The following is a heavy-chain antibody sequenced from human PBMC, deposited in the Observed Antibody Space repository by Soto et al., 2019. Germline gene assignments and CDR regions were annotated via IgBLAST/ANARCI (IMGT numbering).Heavy chain of an antibody. CDR3: ARDRYSSSWSASFDY. D-gene: IGHD6-13*01. Sequence: QVLLVQSGAEVKKPGSSVKVSCKASGGTFSIYGINWVRQAPGQGLGWMGGIIPIFGTTNYAQKFQGRVTITADESTSTVSMELSSLRSEDTALYYCARDRYSSSWSASFDYWGQGTLVTVSS. CDR1: GGTFSIYG. CDR2: IIPIFGTT. V-gene: IGHV1-69*12. J-gene: IGHJ4*02.